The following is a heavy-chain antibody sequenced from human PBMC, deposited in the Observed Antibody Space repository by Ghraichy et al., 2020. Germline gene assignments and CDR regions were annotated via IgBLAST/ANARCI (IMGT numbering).Heavy chain of an antibody. CDR2: IRYDGSNK. J-gene: IGHJ4*02. CDR1: GFTFSSYG. Sequence: GGSLRLSCAASGFTFSSYGMHWVRQAPGKGLEWVAFIRYDGSNKYYADSVKGRFTISRDNSKNTLYLQMNSLRAEDTAVYYCAKLGSSGWYMGSDYWGQGTLVTVSS. V-gene: IGHV3-30*02. CDR3: AKLGSSGWYMGSDY. D-gene: IGHD6-19*01.